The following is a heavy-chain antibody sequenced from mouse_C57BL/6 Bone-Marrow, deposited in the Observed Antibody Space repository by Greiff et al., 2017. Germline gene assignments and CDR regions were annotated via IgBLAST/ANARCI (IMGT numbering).Heavy chain of an antibody. CDR2: ISNLAYSI. V-gene: IGHV5-15*01. J-gene: IGHJ3*01. CDR3: ARWSYSIGFAY. Sequence: EVQLMASGGGLVQPGGSLKLSCAASGFTFSDYGMAWVRQAPRKGPEWVAFISNLAYSIYYADTVTGRFTISRENAKNTLYLEMSSLRSEDTAMYYCARWSYSIGFAYWGQGTLVTVSA. D-gene: IGHD2-10*01. CDR1: GFTFSDYG.